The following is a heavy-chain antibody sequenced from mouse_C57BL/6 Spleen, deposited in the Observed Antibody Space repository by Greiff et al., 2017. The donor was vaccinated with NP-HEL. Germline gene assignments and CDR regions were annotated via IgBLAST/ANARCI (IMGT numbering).Heavy chain of an antibody. CDR2: IYPGDGDT. CDR3: ARSKATVDDY. J-gene: IGHJ2*01. D-gene: IGHD1-1*01. V-gene: IGHV1-80*01. Sequence: QVHVKQSGAELVKPGASVKISCKASGYAFSSYWMNWVKQRPGKGLEWIGQIYPGDGDTNYNGKFKGKATLTADKSSSTAYMQLSSLTSEDSAVYFCARSKATVDDYWGQGTTLTVSS. CDR1: GYAFSSYW.